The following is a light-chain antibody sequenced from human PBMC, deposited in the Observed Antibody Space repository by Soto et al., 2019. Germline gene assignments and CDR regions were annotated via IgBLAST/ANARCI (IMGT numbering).Light chain of an antibody. Sequence: QSVLTQPRSVSGSPGQSVTISCTGTSSDVGGYNYVSWYQQHPGKAPKVMIYDVSERPSGVPDRFSGSKSGNTASLTISGLQAEDEADYYCCSYAGSPRDVLGTGTKLTVL. CDR1: SSDVGGYNY. J-gene: IGLJ1*01. CDR2: DVS. V-gene: IGLV2-11*01. CDR3: CSYAGSPRDV.